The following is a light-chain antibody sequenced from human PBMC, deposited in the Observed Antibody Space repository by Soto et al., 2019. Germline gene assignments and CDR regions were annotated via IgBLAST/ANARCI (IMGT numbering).Light chain of an antibody. J-gene: IGLJ2*01. V-gene: IGLV4-69*01. CDR1: SGHSSYA. Sequence: QLVLTQSPSASASLGDSVKLTCTLSSGHSSYAIAWHQQQPEKGPRYLMKLNSDGSHSKGDAIPDRFSGSSSGAERYLTISRLQAEDEAYYYCQTWGTGIGVFGGGTKLTVL. CDR3: QTWGTGIGV. CDR2: LNSDGSH.